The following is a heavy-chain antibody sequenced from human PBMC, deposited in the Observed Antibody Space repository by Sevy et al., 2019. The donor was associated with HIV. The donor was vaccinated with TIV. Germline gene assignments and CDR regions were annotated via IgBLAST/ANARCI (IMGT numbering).Heavy chain of an antibody. CDR3: ARVGIAAAGDYYYYMDV. Sequence: GGSLRLSYAASGFTFSSYWMHWVRQAPGKGLVWVSRINSDGSSTSYADSVKGRFTISRDNAKNTLYLQMNSLRAEDTAVYYCARVGIAAAGDYYYYMDVWGKGTTVTVSS. D-gene: IGHD6-13*01. CDR2: INSDGSST. V-gene: IGHV3-74*01. J-gene: IGHJ6*03. CDR1: GFTFSSYW.